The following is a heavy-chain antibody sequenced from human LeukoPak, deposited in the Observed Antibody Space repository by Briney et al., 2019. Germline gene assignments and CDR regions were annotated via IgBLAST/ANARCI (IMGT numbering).Heavy chain of an antibody. CDR3: ARGVDIVATDWFDP. CDR2: IYYSGST. D-gene: IGHD5-12*01. CDR1: GGSVSSGSYY. Sequence: SETLSLTCTVSGGSVSSGSYYWSWIRQPPGKGLEWIGYIYYSGSTYYNPSLKSRITISVDTSKNQFSLKLSSVTAADTAVYYCARGVDIVATDWFDPWGQGTLVTVSS. J-gene: IGHJ5*02. V-gene: IGHV4-61*01.